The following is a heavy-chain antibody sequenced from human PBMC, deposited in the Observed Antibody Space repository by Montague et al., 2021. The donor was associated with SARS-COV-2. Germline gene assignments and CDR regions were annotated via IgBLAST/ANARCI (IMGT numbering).Heavy chain of an antibody. CDR1: GGSFGDDH. CDR3: ARGHLSVSMIVVVFTSASYYFDY. Sequence: SETLSLTCGVYGGSFGDDHWSWIRQPPGKGLEWIGDIKQSGSTNYNPSLKSRVTISVDTSRNQFSLKLTSVTAADTAVYFCARGHLSVSMIVVVFTSASYYFDYWGQGALVTDSS. D-gene: IGHD3-22*01. CDR2: IKQSGST. V-gene: IGHV4-34*01. J-gene: IGHJ4*02.